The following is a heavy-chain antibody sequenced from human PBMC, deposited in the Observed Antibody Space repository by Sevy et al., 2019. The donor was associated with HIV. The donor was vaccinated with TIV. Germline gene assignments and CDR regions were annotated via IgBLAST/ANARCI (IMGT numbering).Heavy chain of an antibody. V-gene: IGHV4-61*02. CDR2: IYTRGGT. CDR3: ARESGDCSSTSCYEGVFDY. D-gene: IGHD2-2*01. Sequence: SETLSLTCTVSGGSISSGNYYWSWIRQPAGKGLEWIGRIYTRGGTNYNPSLKSRVTISVVTSKNQFSLKLSSVTAADTAVYYCARESGDCSSTSCYEGVFDYWGQGTLVTVSS. CDR1: GGSISSGNYY. J-gene: IGHJ4*02.